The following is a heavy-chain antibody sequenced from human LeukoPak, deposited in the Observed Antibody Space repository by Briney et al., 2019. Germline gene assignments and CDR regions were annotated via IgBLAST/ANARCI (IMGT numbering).Heavy chain of an antibody. V-gene: IGHV3-30*18. CDR2: ISYDGSNN. D-gene: IGHD2-2*03. Sequence: PGGSLRLSCAASGFTFSNYGMHWVRQAPGKGLEWVAVISYDGSNNYYADSVKGRFTISRDNSRNTLYLQMNSLRGEDTAVYYCAKGVDIVVVRAAVDYWGQGTLVTVSS. J-gene: IGHJ4*02. CDR1: GFTFSNYG. CDR3: AKGVDIVVVRAAVDY.